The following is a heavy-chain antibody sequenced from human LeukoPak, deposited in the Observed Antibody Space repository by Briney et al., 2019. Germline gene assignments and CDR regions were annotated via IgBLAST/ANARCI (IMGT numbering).Heavy chain of an antibody. CDR2: INHSGCT. Sequence: SETLSLTCAVYGGSFRGYYWSWIRQPPGKGLEWIGEINHSGCTNYNPSLKSRVTISVDTSKNQFSLKLSSVTAADTAVYYCARGGSYYGSGSYYNHKRGYGMDVGGKGTTVTVSS. CDR3: ARGGSYYGSGSYYNHKRGYGMDV. CDR1: GGSFRGYY. J-gene: IGHJ6*04. D-gene: IGHD3-10*01. V-gene: IGHV4-34*01.